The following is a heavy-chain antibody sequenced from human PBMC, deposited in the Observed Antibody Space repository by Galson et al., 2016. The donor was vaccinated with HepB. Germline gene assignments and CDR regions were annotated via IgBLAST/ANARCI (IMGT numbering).Heavy chain of an antibody. J-gene: IGHJ6*02. CDR1: GFPFDEYA. D-gene: IGHD1-1*01. Sequence: SLRLSCAASGFPFDEYALHWVRQAPGKGLEWVSGISWNSGTIVYADSVKGRFTISRDNANSSLYLQMSSLTSEDTALYFCTRTAGGYYYGLDVWGQGTTVSVSS. CDR2: ISWNSGTI. V-gene: IGHV3-9*01. CDR3: TRTAGGYYYGLDV.